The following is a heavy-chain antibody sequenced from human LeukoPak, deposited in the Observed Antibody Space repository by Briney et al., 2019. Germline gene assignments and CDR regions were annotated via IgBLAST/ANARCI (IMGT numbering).Heavy chain of an antibody. CDR1: GYTFTSYG. D-gene: IGHD1-1*01. Sequence: ASVKLPCKASGYTFTSYGISWVRQAPGQGLEWMGWISAYSGNTNYAQKVQGRVTMTTDTSTSTAYMELRSLRSDDTAVYYCAKDTGQRTTGWFDPWGQGTLVTVSS. V-gene: IGHV1-18*01. CDR3: AKDTGQRTTGWFDP. CDR2: ISAYSGNT. J-gene: IGHJ5*02.